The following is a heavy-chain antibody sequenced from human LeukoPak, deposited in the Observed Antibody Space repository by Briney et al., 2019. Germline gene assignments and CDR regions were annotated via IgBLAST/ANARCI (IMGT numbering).Heavy chain of an antibody. V-gene: IGHV4-59*01. CDR1: DGAISSYY. CDR2: IYYSVST. Sequence: SETLSFTLTVPDGAISSYYWTWIRQPPGKGLKWIGYIYYSVSTNYNTSLKSRVTISVDTSKTPVSLNLSSVTAADTAVYYCARDSRWDCSSFDYWGQGTLVTVSS. CDR3: ARDSRWDCSSFDY. D-gene: IGHD6-6*01. J-gene: IGHJ4*02.